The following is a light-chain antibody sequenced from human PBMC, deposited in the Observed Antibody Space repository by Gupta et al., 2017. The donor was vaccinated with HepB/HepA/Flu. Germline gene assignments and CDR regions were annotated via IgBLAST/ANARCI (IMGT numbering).Light chain of an antibody. CDR3: CSYTGTYTWV. J-gene: IGLJ1*01. Sequence: QSSLTQPRSVSGSPGQSVTISCTGTSSDVGGYNYVSWYQHHPGKAPKLIIYDVSQWPSGVPDRFSGSKSGNTASLTISGLQAEDEADYYCCSYTGTYTWVFGTGTKVTVL. V-gene: IGLV2-11*01. CDR1: SSDVGGYNY. CDR2: DVS.